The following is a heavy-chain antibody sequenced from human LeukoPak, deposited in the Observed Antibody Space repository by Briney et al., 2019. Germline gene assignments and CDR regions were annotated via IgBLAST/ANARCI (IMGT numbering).Heavy chain of an antibody. D-gene: IGHD3-3*01. Sequence: GGSRTPSWPAAAFTSDTFAVHWVRQAQGKGLEWVAFIPHDGDNAFYADSVKGRLTISRDNSRNTVFLQMGSLRPDDTALYYCARDFSPYGSDGPFGSFGFWGQGSLVTVSS. CDR3: ARDFSPYGSDGPFGSFGF. CDR1: AFTSDTFA. CDR2: IPHDGDNA. J-gene: IGHJ1*01. V-gene: IGHV3-30*15.